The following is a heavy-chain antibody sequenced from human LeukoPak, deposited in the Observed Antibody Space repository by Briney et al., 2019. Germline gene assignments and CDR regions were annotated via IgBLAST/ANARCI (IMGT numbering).Heavy chain of an antibody. CDR3: ARHKDIVVVVFDY. J-gene: IGHJ4*02. CDR1: GGSISSYY. D-gene: IGHD2-15*01. CDR2: IYYSGST. Sequence: SETLSLTCTVSGGSISSYYWSWIRQPPGKGLEWIGYIYYSGSTNYNPSLKSRVTVSVDTSKNQFSLKLSSVTAADTAVYYCARHKDIVVVVFDYWGQGTLVTVSS. V-gene: IGHV4-59*08.